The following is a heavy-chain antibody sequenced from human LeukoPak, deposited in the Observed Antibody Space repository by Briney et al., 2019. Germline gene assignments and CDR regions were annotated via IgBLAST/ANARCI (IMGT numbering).Heavy chain of an antibody. J-gene: IGHJ4*02. D-gene: IGHD3-22*01. CDR2: IRYDGTNK. CDR1: GFTVSSYG. V-gene: IGHV3-30*02. CDR3: AKARHDSSGYYSFFNY. Sequence: GGSLRLSCAASGFTVSSYGMHWVRQAPGKGLEWVAFIRYDGTNKYYADSVKGRFTISRDNSKNTLYLQMNSLGAEDTAVYYCAKARHDSSGYYSFFNYWGQGTLVTVSS.